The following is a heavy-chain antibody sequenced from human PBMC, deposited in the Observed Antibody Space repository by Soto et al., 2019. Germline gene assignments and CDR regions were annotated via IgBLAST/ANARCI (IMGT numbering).Heavy chain of an antibody. CDR2: IIPIFDTT. CDR1: GGTFSSYA. D-gene: IGHD3-3*01. CDR3: ARDPRSRGRFLEWSSMDV. V-gene: IGHV1-69*01. J-gene: IGHJ6*02. Sequence: VKVSCKASGGTFSSYAINWVRQAPGQGLEWMGGIIPIFDTTNYAQRFQGRVTITADEFTSTAYMELSSLRSEDTAVYYCARDPRSRGRFLEWSSMDVWGQGTTVTVSS.